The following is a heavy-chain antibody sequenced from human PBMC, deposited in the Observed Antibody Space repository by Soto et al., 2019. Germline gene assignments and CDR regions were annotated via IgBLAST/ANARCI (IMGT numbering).Heavy chain of an antibody. D-gene: IGHD4-4*01. CDR3: ARALQVPPYYYYYYGMDV. J-gene: IGHJ6*02. CDR2: IYYSGST. CDR1: GGSISSGGYY. V-gene: IGHV4-31*02. Sequence: PSETLSLTCTVSGGSISSGGYYWSWIRQHPGKGLEWIGYIYYSGSTYYNTSLKSRVTISVDTSKNQFSLKLSSVTAADTALYYCARALQVPPYYYYYYGMDVWGQGTTVTVSS.